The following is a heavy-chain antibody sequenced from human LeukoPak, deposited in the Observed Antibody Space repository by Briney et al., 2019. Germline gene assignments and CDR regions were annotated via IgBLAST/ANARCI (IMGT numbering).Heavy chain of an antibody. CDR3: ARAPRLLTYAFDI. Sequence: SETLSLTCTVSGGSISSYYWSWIRQPPGKGLEWIGYIYYSGSTNYNPSLKSRVTISVDTSKNQFSLKLSSVTAADTAVYYCARAPRLLTYAFDIWGQGTMVTVSS. CDR2: IYYSGST. D-gene: IGHD2-21*02. V-gene: IGHV4-59*01. CDR1: GGSISSYY. J-gene: IGHJ3*02.